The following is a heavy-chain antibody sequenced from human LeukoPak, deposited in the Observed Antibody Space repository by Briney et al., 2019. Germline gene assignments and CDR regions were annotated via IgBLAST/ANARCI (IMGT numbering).Heavy chain of an antibody. D-gene: IGHD5-18*01. CDR2: ISSSSSYI. Sequence: PGGSLRLSCAASGFTFSSYSMNWVRQAPGKGLEWVSSISSSSSYIYYADSVKGRFTISRDNAKNSLYLQMNSLRAEDTAVYYCASGYGPWPTRDYWGQGTLVTVSS. J-gene: IGHJ4*02. CDR3: ASGYGPWPTRDY. CDR1: GFTFSSYS. V-gene: IGHV3-21*01.